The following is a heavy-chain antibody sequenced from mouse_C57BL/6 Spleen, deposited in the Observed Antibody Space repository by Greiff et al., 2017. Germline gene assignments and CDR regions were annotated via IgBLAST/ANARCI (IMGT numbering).Heavy chain of an antibody. Sequence: VQLQQSGPELVKPGASVKISCKASGYAFSSSWMNWVKQRPGKGLEWIGRIYPGDGDTNYNGKFKGKATLTADKSSSTAYMQLSSLTSEDSAVYFCARGYGSSYDWYFDVWGTGTTVTVSS. V-gene: IGHV1-82*01. CDR3: ARGYGSSYDWYFDV. J-gene: IGHJ1*03. D-gene: IGHD1-1*01. CDR1: GYAFSSSW. CDR2: IYPGDGDT.